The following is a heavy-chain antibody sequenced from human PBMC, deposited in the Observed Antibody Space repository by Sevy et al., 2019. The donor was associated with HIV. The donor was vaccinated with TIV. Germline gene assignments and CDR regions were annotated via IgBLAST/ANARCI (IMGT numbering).Heavy chain of an antibody. D-gene: IGHD3-10*01. V-gene: IGHV1-8*01. Sequence: ASVKVSCKASGYTFTSYDINWVRQATGQGLEWMGWMNPNSGNTGYAQKFQGRVTMTRNTSISTAYMELSSLRSEDTAVSYCARGIHCVRSESYCSVFRFRRYYYGMDVWGHGTTVTVSS. CDR1: GYTFTSYD. J-gene: IGHJ6*01. CDR2: MNPNSGNT. CDR3: ARGIHCVRSESYCSVFRFRRYYYGMDV.